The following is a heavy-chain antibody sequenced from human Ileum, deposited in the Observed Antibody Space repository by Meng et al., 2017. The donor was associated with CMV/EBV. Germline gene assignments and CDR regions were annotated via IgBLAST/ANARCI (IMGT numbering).Heavy chain of an antibody. Sequence: GGSLRLSCAASGFTFSSYAMSWVRQAPGKGREWVSAISGSGGSTYYADSVKGRFTISRDNSKNTLYLQMNSLRAEDTAVYYCAKFPNYDFWSGPGYFDYWGQGTLVTVSS. J-gene: IGHJ4*02. V-gene: IGHV3-23*01. CDR1: GFTFSSYA. CDR3: AKFPNYDFWSGPGYFDY. D-gene: IGHD3-3*01. CDR2: ISGSGGST.